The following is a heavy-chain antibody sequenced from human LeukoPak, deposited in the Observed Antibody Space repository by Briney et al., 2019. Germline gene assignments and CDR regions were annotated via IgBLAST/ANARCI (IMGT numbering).Heavy chain of an antibody. Sequence: ASVKVSCKASGYTFTNFGISWVRQAPGQGLEWMGWISPYNGNTNYAQKFQGRVTMTTETSTATAYMELWSLRSDDTAVYYCARGLDGENWNYNDYYYMDVWGKGTTVTVSS. CDR3: ARGLDGENWNYNDYYYMDV. V-gene: IGHV1-18*01. D-gene: IGHD1-1*01. CDR2: ISPYNGNT. J-gene: IGHJ6*03. CDR1: GYTFTNFG.